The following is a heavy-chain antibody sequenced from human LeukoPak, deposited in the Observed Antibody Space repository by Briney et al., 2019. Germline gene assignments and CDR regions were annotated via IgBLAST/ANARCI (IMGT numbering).Heavy chain of an antibody. J-gene: IGHJ3*02. V-gene: IGHV3-30*02. CDR3: ARVQGIAVASDAFDI. CDR2: IRYDGSNK. D-gene: IGHD6-19*01. Sequence: PGGSLRLSCAASGLTFSSYGMHWVRQAPGKGLEWVAFIRYDGSNKYYADSMKGRFTIPRDNSKNTLYLQMNSLRAEDTAVYYCARVQGIAVASDAFDIWGQGTMVTVSS. CDR1: GLTFSSYG.